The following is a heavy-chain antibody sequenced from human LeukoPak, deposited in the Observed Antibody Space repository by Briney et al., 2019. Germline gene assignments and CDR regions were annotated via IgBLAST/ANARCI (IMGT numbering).Heavy chain of an antibody. CDR1: GFTFSSYG. CDR2: ISYDGSNK. CDR3: ARVTLEDAFDI. V-gene: IGHV3-30*03. Sequence: GGSLRLSCAASGFTFSSYGMHWVRQAPGKGLEWVAVISYDGSNKYYADSVKGRFTISRDNSKNTLYLRMNSLRAEDTAVYYCARVTLEDAFDIWGQGTMVTVSS. J-gene: IGHJ3*02.